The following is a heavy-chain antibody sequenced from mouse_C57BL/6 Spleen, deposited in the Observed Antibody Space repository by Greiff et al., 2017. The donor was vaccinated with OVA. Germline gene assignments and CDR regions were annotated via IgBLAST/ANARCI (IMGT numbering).Heavy chain of an antibody. CDR3: ARSGLGYYFGD. CDR1: GYTFTSYW. Sequence: QVQLQQPGAELVKPGASVKLSCKASGYTFTSYWMHWVQQRPGRGLEWIGLIDPNSGGTKYNEKFKSKATLTVDKPSSTAYMPRSSLPSRDSAVYDCARSGLGYYFGDWGKGTTLTVSS. D-gene: IGHD3-3*01. V-gene: IGHV1-72*01. J-gene: IGHJ2*01. CDR2: IDPNSGGT.